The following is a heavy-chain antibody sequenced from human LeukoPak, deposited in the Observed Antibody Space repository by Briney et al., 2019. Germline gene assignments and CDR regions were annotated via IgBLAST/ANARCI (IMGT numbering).Heavy chain of an antibody. CDR1: GFTFKDSW. CDR2: INGDGSDI. J-gene: IGHJ4*01. V-gene: IGHV3-74*01. Sequence: PGGSLRLSCKASGFTFKDSWMYWVRQAPGQGLLWVSRINGDGSDISYVDSVKGRFTISRDNAKNTLYLQMNSLRAEDTAVYHCAKDAVQLWLRIDYWAQGTLVTVSS. CDR3: AKDAVQLWLRIDY. D-gene: IGHD5-18*01.